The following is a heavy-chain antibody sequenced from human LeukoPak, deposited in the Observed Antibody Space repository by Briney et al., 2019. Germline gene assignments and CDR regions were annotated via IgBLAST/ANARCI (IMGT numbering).Heavy chain of an antibody. D-gene: IGHD6-13*01. J-gene: IGHJ5*02. V-gene: IGHV3-23*01. CDR1: GFTFSSYA. Sequence: PGGSLRLSCAASGFTFSSYAMSWVRQAPGKGLEWVSAISGSGGSTYYADSVKGRFTISRDNSKNTLYLQMNSLRAEDTAVYYCAKEVTYSSSWYQYNWFDPWGQGTLVTVSS. CDR3: AKEVTYSSSWYQYNWFDP. CDR2: ISGSGGST.